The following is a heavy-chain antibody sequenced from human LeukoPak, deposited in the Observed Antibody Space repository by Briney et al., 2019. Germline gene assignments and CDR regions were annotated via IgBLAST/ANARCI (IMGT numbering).Heavy chain of an antibody. D-gene: IGHD2-2*01. CDR2: ISDSGGST. Sequence: GASLRHSCAASGFTFSSYAMSWVRQAPGKGLEWVSVISDSGGSTYYTDSVKGRFTISRDNSKNTLYLQMNSLTAEDTAVYYCAKERYCSRTSWYGVIDFWGQGTLVSVSS. V-gene: IGHV3-23*01. J-gene: IGHJ4*02. CDR1: GFTFSSYA. CDR3: AKERYCSRTSWYGVIDF.